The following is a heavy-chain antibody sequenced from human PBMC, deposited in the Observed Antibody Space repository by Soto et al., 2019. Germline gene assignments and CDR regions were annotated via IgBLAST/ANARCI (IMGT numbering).Heavy chain of an antibody. CDR1: GFTFSSYA. D-gene: IGHD2-15*01. CDR3: AIEDIVVVVAATPGAFDI. J-gene: IGHJ3*02. Sequence: GGSLRLSCAASGFTFSSYAMSWVRQAPGKGLEWVSAISGSGGSTYYADSVKGRFTISRDNSKNTLYLQMNSLRAEDTAVYYCAIEDIVVVVAATPGAFDIWGQGTMVTVSS. CDR2: ISGSGGST. V-gene: IGHV3-23*01.